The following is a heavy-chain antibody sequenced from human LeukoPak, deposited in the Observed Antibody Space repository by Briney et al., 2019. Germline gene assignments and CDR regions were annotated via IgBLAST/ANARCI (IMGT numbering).Heavy chain of an antibody. CDR1: GFTFSSYA. Sequence: GGSLRLSCAASGFTFSSYAMSWVRQAPGKGLEWVSAISGSGSSTYYADSVKGRFTISRDNSKNTLYLQMNSLRAEDTALYYCAKRDGYNSNPLKDWGQGTLATVSS. CDR2: ISGSGSST. D-gene: IGHD5-24*01. J-gene: IGHJ4*02. V-gene: IGHV3-23*01. CDR3: AKRDGYNSNPLKD.